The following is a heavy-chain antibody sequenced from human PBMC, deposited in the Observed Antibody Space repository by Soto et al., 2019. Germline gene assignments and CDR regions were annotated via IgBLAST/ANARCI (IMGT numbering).Heavy chain of an antibody. CDR2: IGPSDSYT. V-gene: IGHV5-10-1*01. J-gene: IGHJ5*02. D-gene: IGHD3-22*01. CDR3: ASDYYDSSGYYYSWFDP. CDR1: GYSFTSYW. Sequence: GESLKISCKGSGYSFTSYWISWVRQMPGKGLEWMGRIGPSDSYTNYSPSFQGHVTISADKSISTAYLQWSSLKASDTAMYYCASDYYDSSGYYYSWFDPWGQGTLVTVSS.